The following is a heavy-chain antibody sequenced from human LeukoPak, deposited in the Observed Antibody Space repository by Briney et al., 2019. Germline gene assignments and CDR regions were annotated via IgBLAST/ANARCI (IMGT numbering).Heavy chain of an antibody. V-gene: IGHV4-30-2*01. J-gene: IGHJ4*02. CDR3: ARVVGATWSFDY. D-gene: IGHD1-26*01. CDR2: IYHSGST. CDR1: GGSISSGGYY. Sequence: SQTLSLTCTVSGGSISSGGYYWSWIRQPPGKGLGGIGYIYHSGSTCYNPSLKSRVTISVDRSKNQFSLKLSSVTAADTAVYYCARVVGATWSFDYWGQGTLVTVSS.